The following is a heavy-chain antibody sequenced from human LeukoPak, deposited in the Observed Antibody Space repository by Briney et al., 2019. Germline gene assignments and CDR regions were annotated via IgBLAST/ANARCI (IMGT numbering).Heavy chain of an antibody. Sequence: GGSLRLSCAASGFTFSSYAMSWVRQAPGKGLEWVSAISGSGGSTYYADSVKGRFTISRDNSKNTLYLQMNSLRAEDTAVYYCAKGPRLGYYYYDSSGYSALFDYWGQGTLVTVSS. J-gene: IGHJ4*02. CDR3: AKGPRLGYYYYDSSGYSALFDY. CDR1: GFTFSSYA. D-gene: IGHD3-22*01. V-gene: IGHV3-23*01. CDR2: ISGSGGST.